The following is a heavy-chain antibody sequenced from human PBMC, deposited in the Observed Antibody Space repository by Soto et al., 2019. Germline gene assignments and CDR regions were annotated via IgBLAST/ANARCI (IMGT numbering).Heavy chain of an antibody. CDR3: ARDSVWYYDSSGYYLYGMDV. Sequence: GASVKVSCKASGYTFTSYAMHWVRQAPGQRLEWLGWINAGNGNTKYSQKFQGRVTITRDTSASTAYMELSSLRSEDTAVYYCARDSVWYYDSSGYYLYGMDVWGQGTTVTVSS. D-gene: IGHD3-22*01. CDR2: INAGNGNT. V-gene: IGHV1-3*01. J-gene: IGHJ6*02. CDR1: GYTFTSYA.